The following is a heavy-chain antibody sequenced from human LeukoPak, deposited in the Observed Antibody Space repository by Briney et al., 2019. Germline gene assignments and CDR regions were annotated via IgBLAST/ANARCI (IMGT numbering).Heavy chain of an antibody. CDR3: ARVLVGDGLDS. Sequence: ASVKVSCKASGYTFTSYAIHWVRQAPGQRLEWMGWINAGNGNTKYSQKFQGRVTITRDTSARTAYMELSSLRYEDTAVYCCARVLVGDGLDSSGQGTMVAVSS. CDR1: GYTFTSYA. J-gene: IGHJ4*02. D-gene: IGHD6-6*01. CDR2: INAGNGNT. V-gene: IGHV1-3*01.